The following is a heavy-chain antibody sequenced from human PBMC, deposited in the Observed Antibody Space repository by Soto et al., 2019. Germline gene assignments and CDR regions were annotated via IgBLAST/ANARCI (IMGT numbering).Heavy chain of an antibody. CDR2: IYHSGST. CDR3: ARVSGSYYYGMDV. CDR1: GGSISSSNW. Sequence: SETLSLTCAVSGGSISSSNWCRRVRQPPGKGLEWIGEIYHSGSTNYNPSLKSRVTISVDKSKNQFSLKLSSVTAADTAVYYCARVSGSYYYGMDVWGQGTTVTVSS. J-gene: IGHJ6*02. V-gene: IGHV4-4*02. D-gene: IGHD1-26*01.